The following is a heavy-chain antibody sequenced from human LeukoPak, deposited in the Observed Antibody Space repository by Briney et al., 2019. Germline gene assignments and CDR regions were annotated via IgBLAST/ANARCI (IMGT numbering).Heavy chain of an antibody. CDR2: IWYDGSNK. Sequence: AGSLRLSCAASGFTFSSYGMHWVRQAPGKGLEWVAVIWYDGSNKYYADSVKGRFTISRDYSKNTLYLQMSSLRAEDTAVYYCLKGYCSSISCYGDYWGQGTLVTVSS. V-gene: IGHV3-30*02. CDR1: GFTFSSYG. CDR3: LKGYCSSISCYGDY. J-gene: IGHJ4*02. D-gene: IGHD2-2*01.